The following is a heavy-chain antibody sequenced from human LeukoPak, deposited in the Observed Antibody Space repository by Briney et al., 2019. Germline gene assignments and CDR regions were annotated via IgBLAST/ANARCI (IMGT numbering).Heavy chain of an antibody. CDR2: ISSSGSTI. J-gene: IGHJ6*04. V-gene: IGHV3-48*03. CDR3: AELGITMIGGV. D-gene: IGHD3-10*02. Sequence: GGSLRLSCAASGFTFSNYEMDWVRQAPGKGLEWVSYISSSGSTIYYADSVKGRFTISRDNAKNSLYLQMNSLRAEDTAVYYCAELGITMIGGVWGKGTTVTISS. CDR1: GFTFSNYE.